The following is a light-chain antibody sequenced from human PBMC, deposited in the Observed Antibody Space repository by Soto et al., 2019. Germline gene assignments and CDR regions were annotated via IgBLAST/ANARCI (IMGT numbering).Light chain of an antibody. J-gene: IGLJ1*01. V-gene: IGLV1-47*01. CDR1: SSNIVSNY. CDR3: APWDDRLXGYV. Sequence: QSVMTQPPSASWTPGQRVTISCSGSSSNIVSNYVYGYQQLPGTSPKLLIYRNNQRPSVVPDRFSGSKSGTSASLAIIGLRYEDEDDYYCAPWDDRLXGYVFGTGTKVXV. CDR2: RNN.